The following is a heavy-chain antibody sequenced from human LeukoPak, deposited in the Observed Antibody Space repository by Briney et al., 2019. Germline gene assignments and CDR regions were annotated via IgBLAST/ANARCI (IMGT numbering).Heavy chain of an antibody. CDR2: ISSNGGST. CDR3: ASIAAAGEGSSTFDY. V-gene: IGHV3-64*01. D-gene: IGHD6-13*01. Sequence: QSGGSLRLSCAASGFTFSSYAMHWVRQAPGKGLEYVSAISSNGGSTYYANSVKGRFTISRDNSKNTLYLQMGSLRAEDMAVYYCASIAAAGEGSSTFDYWGQGTLVTVSS. J-gene: IGHJ4*02. CDR1: GFTFSSYA.